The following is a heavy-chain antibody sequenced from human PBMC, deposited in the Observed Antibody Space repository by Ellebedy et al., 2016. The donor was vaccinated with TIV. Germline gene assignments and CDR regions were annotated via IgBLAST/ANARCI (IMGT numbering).Heavy chain of an antibody. J-gene: IGHJ5*02. CDR2: IFYTGVT. D-gene: IGHD4-23*01. Sequence: MPSETLSLTCSVSGDSIATSSYYWAWIRQPPGTGLEWIGSIFYTGVTYYNSSLESRVTISVDTSKNQFSLQLRSVTVADTTLYYCARQIGGYGGRFDPWGQGARVTGSS. V-gene: IGHV4-39*01. CDR1: GDSIATSSYY. CDR3: ARQIGGYGGRFDP.